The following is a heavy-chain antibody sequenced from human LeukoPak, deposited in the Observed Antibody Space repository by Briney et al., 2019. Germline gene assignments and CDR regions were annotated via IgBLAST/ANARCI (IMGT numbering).Heavy chain of an antibody. Sequence: GGSLRLSRAASGFTFNKYGMHWVRQAPGKGLEWVAVIWYDGSNKKYVESVKGRFTISRDNSKDTVHLQMSSLRGEDTAVYYCAKDAQGIVGAPVNWFDPWGQGTLVTVSS. CDR3: AKDAQGIVGAPVNWFDP. V-gene: IGHV3-33*06. D-gene: IGHD1-26*01. CDR1: GFTFNKYG. CDR2: IWYDGSNK. J-gene: IGHJ5*02.